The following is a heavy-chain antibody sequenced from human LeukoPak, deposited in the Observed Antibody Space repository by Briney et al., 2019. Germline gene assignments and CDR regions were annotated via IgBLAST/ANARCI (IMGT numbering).Heavy chain of an antibody. J-gene: IGHJ4*02. D-gene: IGHD4-17*01. CDR3: ARVFGAGTTVTTGDYFDY. V-gene: IGHV4-34*01. CDR1: GFTFSDYY. CDR2: INHSGST. Sequence: GSLRLSCAASGFTFSDYYMSWIRQPPGKGLEWIGEINHSGSTNYNPSLKSRVTISVDTSKNQFSLKLSSVTAADTAVYYCARVFGAGTTVTTGDYFDYWGQGTLVTVSS.